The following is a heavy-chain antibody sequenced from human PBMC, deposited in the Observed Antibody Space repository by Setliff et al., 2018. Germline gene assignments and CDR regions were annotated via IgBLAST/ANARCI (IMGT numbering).Heavy chain of an antibody. CDR2: IIPIFGTA. D-gene: IGHD3-3*01. J-gene: IGHJ5*02. CDR3: ARGYRGYYNFWSGSQGANWFDP. V-gene: IGHV1-69*13. Sequence: SVKVSCKASGGTFGSCAISWVRQAPGQGLEWMGGIIPIFGTANYAQKFQGRVTITADESTSTAYMELSSLRSEDTAVYYCARGYRGYYNFWSGSQGANWFDPWGQGTLVTVSS. CDR1: GGTFGSCA.